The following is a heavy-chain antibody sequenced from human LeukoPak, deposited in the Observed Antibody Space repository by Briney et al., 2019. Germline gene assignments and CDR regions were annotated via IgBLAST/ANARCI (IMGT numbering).Heavy chain of an antibody. V-gene: IGHV1-2*02. J-gene: IGHJ5*02. D-gene: IGHD2-8*01. CDR1: GHGFTGYH. CDR3: VGEVSGGFER. Sequence: ASVKVSFKASGHGFTGYHIHWVRQDPGQGLEWMAWMNTNDGGISYAKRIQGRVTVTRDKSTNTAYVELRDLRFDDTAMYYCVGEVSGGFERWGQGSPVTVSS. CDR2: MNTNDGGI.